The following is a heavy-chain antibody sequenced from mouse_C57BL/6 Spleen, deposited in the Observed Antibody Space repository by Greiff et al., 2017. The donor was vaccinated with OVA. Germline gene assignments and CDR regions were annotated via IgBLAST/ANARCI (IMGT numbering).Heavy chain of an antibody. CDR1: GYAFSSSW. CDR3: ARQGGYDLRLDY. V-gene: IGHV1-82*01. Sequence: VQLQQSGPELVKPGASVKISCKASGYAFSSSWMNWVKQRPGQGLEWIGRIYPGDGATNYNGKFKGKATLTADKSSSTAYMQLSSLTSEDSAVYFWARQGGYDLRLDYWGQGTSVTVSS. J-gene: IGHJ4*01. D-gene: IGHD3-1*01. CDR2: IYPGDGAT.